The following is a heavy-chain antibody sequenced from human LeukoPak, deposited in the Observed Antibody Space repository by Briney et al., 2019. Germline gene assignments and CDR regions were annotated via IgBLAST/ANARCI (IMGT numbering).Heavy chain of an antibody. CDR3: ARGRRTGTTSRLRDNDAFDI. Sequence: SETLSLTCAVYGGSFSGYYWSWMRQPSGKGLEWIGEINHSGSTNYNPSLKSRVTISVDTSKNQFSLKLCSVTAADTAVYYCARGRRTGTTSRLRDNDAFDIWGQGTMVTVSS. CDR1: GGSFSGYY. D-gene: IGHD1-1*01. V-gene: IGHV4-34*01. CDR2: INHSGST. J-gene: IGHJ3*02.